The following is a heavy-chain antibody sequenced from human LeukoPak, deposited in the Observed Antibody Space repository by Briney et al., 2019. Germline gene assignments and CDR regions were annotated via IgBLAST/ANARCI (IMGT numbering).Heavy chain of an antibody. J-gene: IGHJ4*02. CDR1: GFSFSSYW. Sequence: PGGSLRLSCVASGFSFSSYWMSWVRQTPGKGLEWVANIKQEGSARYYVDSVTGRFTISRDNAMNSLYLQMNSLRAEDTAVYYCAKPGSSRGIAGRRPTKYYFDYWGQGTLVTVSS. CDR2: IKQEGSAR. CDR3: AKPGSSRGIAGRRPTKYYFDY. D-gene: IGHD6-6*01. V-gene: IGHV3-7*03.